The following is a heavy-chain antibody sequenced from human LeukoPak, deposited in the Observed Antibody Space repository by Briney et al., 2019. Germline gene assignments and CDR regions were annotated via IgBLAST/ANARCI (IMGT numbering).Heavy chain of an antibody. CDR1: GFTVSSNY. CDR2: MYSGGST. CDR3: ASLPAPLYNYDPETDS. J-gene: IGHJ4*02. D-gene: IGHD3-16*01. Sequence: GGSLRLSCAASGFTVSSNYMNWVRQAPGKGLEWVSVMYSGGSTFYGDSVKGRFTISRDNSMNTLYLQMNSLRVDDTAVYYCASLPAPLYNYDPETDSWGQGTLVTVSS. V-gene: IGHV3-66*01.